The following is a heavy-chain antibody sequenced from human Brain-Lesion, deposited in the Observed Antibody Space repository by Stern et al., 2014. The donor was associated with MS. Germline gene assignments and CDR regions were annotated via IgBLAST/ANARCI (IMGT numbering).Heavy chain of an antibody. J-gene: IGHJ6*02. Sequence: VQLVESGPGLVKPSQTLSLSCTVSGGSISSGGYYWSWIRQPAGKGLEWIGRIFNSGSTSYNPSLKSRVTISKDPSKNHFSLRLTSMTAADTAVYYCARGRVVPGFQYYATDVWGQGTTVIVSS. D-gene: IGHD2-2*01. CDR1: GGSISSGGYY. CDR2: IFNSGST. CDR3: ARGRVVPGFQYYATDV. V-gene: IGHV4-61*02.